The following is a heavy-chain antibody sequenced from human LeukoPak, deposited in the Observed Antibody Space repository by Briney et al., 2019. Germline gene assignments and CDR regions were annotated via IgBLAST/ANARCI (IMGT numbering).Heavy chain of an antibody. CDR3: ARADPFFDSSGYHYAFDI. CDR2: INPNSGGT. J-gene: IGHJ3*02. Sequence: GASVKVSCKASGYTFTGYYMHWVRQAPGQGLEWMGWINPNSGGTNYAKKFQGKVTMTRDTSISTAYMELSRLRSDDTAVYYCARADPFFDSSGYHYAFDIWGQGTMVTVSS. D-gene: IGHD3-22*01. V-gene: IGHV1-2*02. CDR1: GYTFTGYY.